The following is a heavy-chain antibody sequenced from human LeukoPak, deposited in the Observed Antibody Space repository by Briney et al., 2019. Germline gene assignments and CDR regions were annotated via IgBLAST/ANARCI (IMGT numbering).Heavy chain of an antibody. CDR2: IKQDGSEK. CDR3: AKGYTYYDILTGYYSVDAFDI. Sequence: PGGSLRLSCAASGFTFSSYWMSWVRQAPGKGLEWVANIKQDGSEKYYVDSVKGRFTISRDNAKNSLYLQMNSLRAEDTAVYYCAKGYTYYDILTGYYSVDAFDIWGQGTMVTVSS. V-gene: IGHV3-7*01. J-gene: IGHJ3*02. CDR1: GFTFSSYW. D-gene: IGHD3-9*01.